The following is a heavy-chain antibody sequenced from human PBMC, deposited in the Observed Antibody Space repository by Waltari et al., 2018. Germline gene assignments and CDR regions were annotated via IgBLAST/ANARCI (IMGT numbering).Heavy chain of an antibody. D-gene: IGHD2-15*01. Sequence: EVQLVESGGGLVQPGGSLRLSCAASGSTFGGNWMAGVGTAPGKGLEWVANIKQDGSEKYYVDSVKGRFTISRDNAKNSLYLQMNSLRAEDTAVYYCARDRVAATPYDAFDIWGQGTMVTVSS. J-gene: IGHJ3*02. V-gene: IGHV3-7*01. CDR2: IKQDGSEK. CDR3: ARDRVAATPYDAFDI. CDR1: GSTFGGNW.